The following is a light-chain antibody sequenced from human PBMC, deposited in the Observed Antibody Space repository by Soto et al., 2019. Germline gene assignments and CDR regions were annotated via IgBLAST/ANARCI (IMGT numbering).Light chain of an antibody. V-gene: IGKV1-39*01. Sequence: DIQMTQSISSLSASVGDAISITCGEFQNNRNFLILSQWRPCPAPGLLIDTSSSLLCGVPSRFDAPGSGTEFTLTIRSLQPEAFATYFCQQSCDTLITFGGGTKV. CDR1: QNNRNF. CDR3: QQSCDTLIT. CDR2: TSS. J-gene: IGKJ4*01.